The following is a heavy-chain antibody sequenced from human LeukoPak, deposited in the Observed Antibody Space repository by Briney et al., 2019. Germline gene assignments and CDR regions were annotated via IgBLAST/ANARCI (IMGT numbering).Heavy chain of an antibody. V-gene: IGHV4-34*01. CDR2: INHSGST. J-gene: IGHJ6*03. Sequence: SETLSLTCAVYGGSFSGYYWSWIRQPPGKGLEWIGEINHSGSTNYNPSLKSRVTISVDTSKNQFSLKLSSVTAADTAVYYCARTVTNVYYYYYYMDVWGKGTTVTISS. D-gene: IGHD4-17*01. CDR3: ARTVTNVYYYYYYMDV. CDR1: GGSFSGYY.